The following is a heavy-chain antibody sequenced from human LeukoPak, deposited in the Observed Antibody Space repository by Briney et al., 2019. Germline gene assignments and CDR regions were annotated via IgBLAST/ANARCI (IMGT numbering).Heavy chain of an antibody. D-gene: IGHD2-15*01. CDR1: GFTFSNSW. Sequence: GGSPRLSCAASGFTFSNSWMNWVRQAPGKGLEWVANIKPDGSERNYADSVKGRFTISRDNGKNSLYLQMNSLRAEDTAVYYCARDRGYWSVGNCYTVRDHWGQGILLSLS. CDR3: ARDRGYWSVGNCYTVRDH. J-gene: IGHJ4*02. CDR2: IKPDGSER. V-gene: IGHV3-7*01.